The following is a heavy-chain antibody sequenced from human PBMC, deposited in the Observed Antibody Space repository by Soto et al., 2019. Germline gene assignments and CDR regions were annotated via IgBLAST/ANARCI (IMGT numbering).Heavy chain of an antibody. V-gene: IGHV1-46*01. CDR2: INPSGGST. CDR1: GYTFTSYY. Sequence: ASVKVSYKASGYTFTSYYMHWVRQAPGQGLEWMGIINPSGGSTSYAQKFQGRVTMTRDTSTSTVYMELSSLRSEDTAVYYCARDRITIFGVAIPHYYYYGMDVWGQGTTVTVSS. D-gene: IGHD3-3*01. J-gene: IGHJ6*02. CDR3: ARDRITIFGVAIPHYYYYGMDV.